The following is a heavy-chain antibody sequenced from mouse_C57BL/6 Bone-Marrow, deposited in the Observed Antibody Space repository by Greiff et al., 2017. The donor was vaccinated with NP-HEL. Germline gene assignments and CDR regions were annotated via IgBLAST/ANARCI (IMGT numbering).Heavy chain of an antibody. V-gene: IGHV1-18*01. Sequence: EVQLQQSGPELVKPGASVKIPCKASGYTFTDYNMDWVKQSHGKSLEWIGDINPNNGGTIYNQKFKGKATLTVDKSSSTAYMELRSLTSEDTAVYYCARFYDGYSYFDYCGQGTTLTVSS. D-gene: IGHD2-3*01. J-gene: IGHJ2*01. CDR3: ARFYDGYSYFDY. CDR1: GYTFTDYN. CDR2: INPNNGGT.